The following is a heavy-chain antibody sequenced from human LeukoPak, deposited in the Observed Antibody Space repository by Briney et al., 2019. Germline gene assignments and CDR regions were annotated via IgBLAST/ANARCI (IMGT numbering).Heavy chain of an antibody. D-gene: IGHD6-19*01. J-gene: IGHJ4*02. CDR2: IYYSGST. CDR3: ARDSGYSSGWYIDY. CDR1: GGSISSYY. V-gene: IGHV4-59*01. Sequence: SETLSLTCTVSGGSISSYYWSWIRQPPGKGLEWIGYIYYSGSTNYNPSLKSRVTISVDTSKNQFSLKLSSVTAADTAVYYCARDSGYSSGWYIDYWGQGTPVTVSS.